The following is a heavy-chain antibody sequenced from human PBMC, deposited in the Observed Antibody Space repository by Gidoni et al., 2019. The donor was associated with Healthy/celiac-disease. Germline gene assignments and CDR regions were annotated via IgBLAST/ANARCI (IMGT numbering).Heavy chain of an antibody. Sequence: QVQLQESGPGLVKPSETLSLTCTVSGGPISSYYWSWIRQPPGKGLEWIGYIYYSGSTNYNPSLKSRVTISVDTSKNQFSLKLSSVTAADTAVYYCARDHPPYSSSSGYYYYYGMDVWGQGTTVTVSS. CDR1: GGPISSYY. CDR3: ARDHPPYSSSSGYYYYYGMDV. V-gene: IGHV4-59*01. CDR2: IYYSGST. J-gene: IGHJ6*02. D-gene: IGHD6-6*01.